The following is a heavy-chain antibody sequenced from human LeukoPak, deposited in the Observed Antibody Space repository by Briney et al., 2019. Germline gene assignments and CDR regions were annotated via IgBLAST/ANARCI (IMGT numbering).Heavy chain of an antibody. J-gene: IGHJ6*03. CDR2: INPNSGGT. V-gene: IGHV1-2*02. CDR1: GYTFTGYY. Sequence: GASVKVSCKASGYTFTGYYMHWVRQAPGQGLEWMGWINPNSGGTNYAQKFQGRVTMTRDTSISTAYMELSRLRSDDTAVYYCARDRGGASPYYYMDVWGKGTTVTVSS. D-gene: IGHD3-10*01. CDR3: ARDRGGASPYYYMDV.